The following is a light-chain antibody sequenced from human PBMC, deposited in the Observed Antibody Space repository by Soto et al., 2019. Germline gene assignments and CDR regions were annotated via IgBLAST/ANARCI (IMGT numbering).Light chain of an antibody. CDR1: QNVGGY. Sequence: EIVLTQSPATLSLSPGERATLSCRASQNVGGYLAWYQQKPGQAPRLLISDASNRAAGIPARFSGIGSGTDFTLTISSLEPEDFAVYYCQQRNSWLLTFGGGTKVEIK. V-gene: IGKV3-11*01. CDR2: DAS. CDR3: QQRNSWLLT. J-gene: IGKJ4*01.